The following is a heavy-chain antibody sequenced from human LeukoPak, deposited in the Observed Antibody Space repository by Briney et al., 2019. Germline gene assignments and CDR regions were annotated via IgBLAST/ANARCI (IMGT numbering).Heavy chain of an antibody. CDR2: FDPEDAEV. J-gene: IGHJ4*02. V-gene: IGHV1-24*01. Sequence: ASVKVSCKVSGNTLTDLSIHWVRQAPEKGLDWMGGFDPEDAEVIYAEKFQDRVTMTEDPSTDTAYLELSRLRSDDTAVYYCARGLRWYFDYWGQGTLVTVSS. D-gene: IGHD4-23*01. CDR3: ARGLRWYFDY. CDR1: GNTLTDLS.